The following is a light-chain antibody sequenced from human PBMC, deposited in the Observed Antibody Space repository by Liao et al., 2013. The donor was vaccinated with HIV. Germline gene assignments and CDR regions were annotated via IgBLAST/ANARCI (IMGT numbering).Light chain of an antibody. J-gene: IGLJ1*01. CDR3: QVWDNSRDHYV. Sequence: SYELTQPPSVSVSPGQTASITCSGDKLGDKNACWYQQKPGQAPVLVISYDSDRPSEIPERFSGSNSANTATLTISRVEAGDEADYYCQVWDNSRDHYVFGSGTKVTVL. CDR1: KLGDKN. CDR2: YDS. V-gene: IGLV3-1*01.